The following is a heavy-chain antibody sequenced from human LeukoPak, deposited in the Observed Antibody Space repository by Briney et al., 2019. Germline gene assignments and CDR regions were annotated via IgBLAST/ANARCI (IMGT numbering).Heavy chain of an antibody. J-gene: IGHJ4*02. CDR3: ARTTYEGYSSGWYFDY. Sequence: PSETLSLTCTVSGGSISSSSYYWGWIRQPPGKGLEWIGSIYYSGSTYYNPSLKSRVTISVDTSKNQFSLKLSSVTAADTAVYYCARTTYEGYSSGWYFDYWGQGTLVTVS. V-gene: IGHV4-39*07. D-gene: IGHD6-19*01. CDR2: IYYSGST. CDR1: GGSISSSSYY.